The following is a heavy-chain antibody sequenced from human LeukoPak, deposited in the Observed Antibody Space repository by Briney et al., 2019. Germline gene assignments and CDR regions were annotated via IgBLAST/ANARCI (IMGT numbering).Heavy chain of an antibody. V-gene: IGHV3-74*01. CDR2: VNSDGSLT. CDR1: GFTFRSYW. CDR3: ASQTSYFYFMDV. J-gene: IGHJ6*03. Sequence: GGSLRLSCAASGFTFRSYWMHWVRQAPGKGLVWLSRVNSDGSLTTYADSVRGRFTISRDNAKNTLYLHVHSLRVEDTAVYYCASQTSYFYFMDVWGKGTTVTVSS.